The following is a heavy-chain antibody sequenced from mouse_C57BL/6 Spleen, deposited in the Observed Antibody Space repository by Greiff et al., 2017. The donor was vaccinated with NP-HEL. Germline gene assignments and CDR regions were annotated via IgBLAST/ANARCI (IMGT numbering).Heavy chain of an antibody. CDR2: ISSGGDYI. CDR3: TSKVTTYYAMDY. J-gene: IGHJ4*01. Sequence: EVKLVESGEGLVKPGGSLKLSCAASGFTFSSYAMSWVRQTPEKRLEWVAYISSGGDYIYYADTVKGRFTISRDNARNTLYLQMSSLKSEDTAMYYCTSKVTTYYAMDYWGQGTSVTVSS. CDR1: GFTFSSYA. D-gene: IGHD2-2*01. V-gene: IGHV5-9-1*02.